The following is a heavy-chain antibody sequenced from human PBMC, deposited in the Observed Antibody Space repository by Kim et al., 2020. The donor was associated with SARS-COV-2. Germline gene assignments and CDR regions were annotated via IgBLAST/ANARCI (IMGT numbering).Heavy chain of an antibody. Sequence: ASVKVSCKASGYTFTSYGISWVRQAPGQGLEWMGWISAYNGNTNYAQKLQGRVTMTTDTSTSTAYMELRSLRSDDTAVYYCARGGARRSSQRHGDYPVYYYYGMDVWGQGTTVTVSS. J-gene: IGHJ6*02. CDR2: ISAYNGNT. D-gene: IGHD4-17*01. CDR1: GYTFTSYG. V-gene: IGHV1-18*01. CDR3: ARGGARRSSQRHGDYPVYYYYGMDV.